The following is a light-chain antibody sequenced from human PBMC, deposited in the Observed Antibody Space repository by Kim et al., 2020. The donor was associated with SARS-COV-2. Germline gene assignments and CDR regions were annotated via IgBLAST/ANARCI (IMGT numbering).Light chain of an antibody. V-gene: IGLV2-14*03. J-gene: IGLJ1*01. CDR3: SSYTSSSTRV. CDR2: DVS. CDR1: SSDVGGYNY. Sequence: GXSYTIPCTGTSSDVGGYNYVSWYQQHPGKAPKFMIYDVSSRPSGVSNRFSGSKSDNTASLTISGLQAEDEADYYCSSYTSSSTRVFGTGTKVTVL.